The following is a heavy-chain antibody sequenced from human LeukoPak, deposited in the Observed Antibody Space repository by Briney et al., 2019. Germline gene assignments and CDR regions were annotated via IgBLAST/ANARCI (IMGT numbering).Heavy chain of an antibody. V-gene: IGHV3-23*01. CDR1: GFTFSNYG. D-gene: IGHD3-22*01. CDR2: ISGSGHNT. Sequence: PGGSLRLSCAASGFTFSNYGMNWVRQAPGKGLEWVSAISGSGHNTYYADSVKGRFTISRDNSKNTLYLQMNSLRAEDTAVFYCARPISYDSSGYYPRPFDYWGQGTLVTVSS. J-gene: IGHJ4*02. CDR3: ARPISYDSSGYYPRPFDY.